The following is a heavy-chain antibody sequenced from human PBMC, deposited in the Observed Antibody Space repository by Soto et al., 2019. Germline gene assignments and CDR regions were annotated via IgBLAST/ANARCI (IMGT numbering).Heavy chain of an antibody. CDR3: ARDKAIVLMVYAPRGMDV. D-gene: IGHD2-8*01. Sequence: PGGSLRLSCEASGFAFSSYAMHWVRQAPGKGLEWVSSISSSSSYIYYADSVKGRFTISRDNAKNSLYLQMNSLRAEDTAVYYCARDKAIVLMVYAPRGMDVWGQGTTVTVSS. CDR1: GFAFSSYA. J-gene: IGHJ6*02. CDR2: ISSSSSYI. V-gene: IGHV3-21*01.